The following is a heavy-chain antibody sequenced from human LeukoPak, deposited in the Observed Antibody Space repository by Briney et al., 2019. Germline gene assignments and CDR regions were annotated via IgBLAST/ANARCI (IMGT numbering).Heavy chain of an antibody. CDR3: AHSSGYAYGLDY. Sequence: PGGSLRLSCAASGFTFSDYAMSWVRQAPGKGLEWVSSISSSSSYIYYADPMKGQFTISRDNAKNSLYLQMNSLRAEDTAIYYCAHSSGYAYGLDYWGQGTLVTVSS. D-gene: IGHD5-12*01. J-gene: IGHJ4*02. CDR1: GFTFSDYA. CDR2: ISSSSSYI. V-gene: IGHV3-21*01.